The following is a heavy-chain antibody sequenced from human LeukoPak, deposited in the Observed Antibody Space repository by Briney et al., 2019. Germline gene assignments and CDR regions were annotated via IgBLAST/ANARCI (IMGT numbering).Heavy chain of an antibody. CDR3: ARGYGYCSGGSCYSRHNWFDP. CDR1: GGSISSYY. CDR2: IYYSGST. V-gene: IGHV4-59*01. J-gene: IGHJ5*02. D-gene: IGHD2-15*01. Sequence: SETLSLTCTVSGGSISSYYWSWIRQPPGKGLEWIGYIYYSGSTNYNPSLKSRVTISVDTSKNQFSLKLSSVTAADTAVYYCARGYGYCSGGSCYSRHNWFDPWGQGTLVTVSS.